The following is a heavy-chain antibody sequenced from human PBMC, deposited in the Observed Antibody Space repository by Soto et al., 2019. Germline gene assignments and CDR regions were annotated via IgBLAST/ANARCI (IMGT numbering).Heavy chain of an antibody. D-gene: IGHD1-1*01. CDR1: GFMFSSAW. CDR3: VEGWNDF. CDR2: IKSRSDGGAR. V-gene: IGHV3-15*01. Sequence: EVKVVESGGDFVKPGGSLRLYCATSGFMFSSAWMSWVRQAPGKGLEWVGRIKSRSDGGARDYAAPVKGRFNISRDDSKHMVYLQMDSLKVEDSAVYYCVEGWNDFWGQGTLVTISS. J-gene: IGHJ4*02.